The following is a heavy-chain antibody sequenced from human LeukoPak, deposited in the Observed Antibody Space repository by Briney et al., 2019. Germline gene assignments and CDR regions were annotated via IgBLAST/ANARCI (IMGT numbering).Heavy chain of an antibody. CDR1: GFTFSSYA. J-gene: IGHJ3*02. Sequence: GGSRRLSCASSGFTFSSYAMSRVRQAPGKGLEWVSAISGSGGSTYYADSVKGRFTISRDNSKNTLYLQMNSLRAEDTAVYYCAKEWSAHDAFDIWGQGTMVTVSS. CDR2: ISGSGGST. CDR3: AKEWSAHDAFDI. V-gene: IGHV3-23*01. D-gene: IGHD3-3*01.